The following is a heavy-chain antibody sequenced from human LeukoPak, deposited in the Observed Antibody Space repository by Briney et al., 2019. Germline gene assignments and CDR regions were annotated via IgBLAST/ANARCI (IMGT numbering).Heavy chain of an antibody. CDR2: ISVYNGNT. V-gene: IGHV1-18*01. J-gene: IGHJ4*02. Sequence: ASVKISCKASGYAFTNYAISWVRQAPGQGLEWMGWISVYNGNTNYAQKLQGRVTMTADTSTTTAYMELRSLRSDDTAVYYCARGYCSSATCRHFDYWGQGALVTVSS. CDR3: ARGYCSSATCRHFDY. D-gene: IGHD2-2*01. CDR1: GYAFTNYA.